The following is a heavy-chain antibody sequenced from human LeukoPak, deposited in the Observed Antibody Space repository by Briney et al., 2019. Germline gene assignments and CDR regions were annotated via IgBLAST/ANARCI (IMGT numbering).Heavy chain of an antibody. V-gene: IGHV3-23*01. J-gene: IGHJ4*02. CDR3: AKPDGKYSSGRLLPASLDY. CDR1: GFIFNNYD. Sequence: PGGSLRLSCATSGFIFNNYDMHWVRQAPGKGLEWVSAISSSGGSTYYADFVKGRFTISRDNSKNTLYLQMNSLRADDTAVYYCAKPDGKYSSGRLLPASLDYWGQGTLVTVSS. CDR2: ISSSGGST. D-gene: IGHD6-19*01.